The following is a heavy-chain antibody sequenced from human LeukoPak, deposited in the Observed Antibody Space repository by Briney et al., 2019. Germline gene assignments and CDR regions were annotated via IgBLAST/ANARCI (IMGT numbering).Heavy chain of an antibody. V-gene: IGHV3-48*03. CDR1: GFIFSSYE. CDR3: ARDSTSCEFDY. CDR2: ISSSGSTI. D-gene: IGHD2-2*01. Sequence: PGGSLRLFCAASGFIFSSYEMIWVRRAPAKGLEWVLYISSSGSTIYYADSVKGRFTISRDNAKNSLYLQMNSLRAEDTAVYYCARDSTSCEFDYWGQGTLVTVSS. J-gene: IGHJ4*02.